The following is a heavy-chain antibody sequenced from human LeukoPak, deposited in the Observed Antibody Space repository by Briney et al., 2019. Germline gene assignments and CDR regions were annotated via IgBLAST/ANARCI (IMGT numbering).Heavy chain of an antibody. CDR1: GGSISSSSYY. D-gene: IGHD3-9*01. CDR3: ARGKEDYDILTGPHGMDV. V-gene: IGHV4-39*07. Sequence: KTSETLSLTCTVSGGSISSSSYYWGWIRQPPGKGLEWIGSIYYSGSTYYNPSLKSRVTISVDTSKNQFSLKLSSVTAADTAVYYCARGKEDYDILTGPHGMDVWGQGTTVTVSS. CDR2: IYYSGST. J-gene: IGHJ6*02.